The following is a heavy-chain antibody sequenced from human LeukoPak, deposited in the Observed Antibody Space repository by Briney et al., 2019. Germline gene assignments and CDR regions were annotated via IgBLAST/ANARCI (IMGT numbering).Heavy chain of an antibody. V-gene: IGHV3-23*01. D-gene: IGHD1-14*01. CDR1: GFTFSNYA. Sequence: GGSLRLSCAASGFTFSNYAMSWVRQAPGKGLEWVSVISGSGRSSYYADSMKGRFTISRDNSKNTLYLQVNSLRAEDTAVYYCAKDKGAVTGTFDYWGQGTLVTVSS. CDR2: ISGSGRSS. J-gene: IGHJ4*02. CDR3: AKDKGAVTGTFDY.